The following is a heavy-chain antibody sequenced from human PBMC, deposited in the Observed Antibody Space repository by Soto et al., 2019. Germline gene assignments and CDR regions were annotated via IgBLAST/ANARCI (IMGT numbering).Heavy chain of an antibody. V-gene: IGHV3-66*01. J-gene: IGHJ4*02. Sequence: GGSLRLSCAASEFTVSSNSMSWVRQAPGKGLEWVTVIYSGGSTYYADSVKGRFTISRDNSKNTLYLQMNSLRTGDTAVYYCAKLAGGGELHFQYWGQGTQVTVSS. CDR3: AKLAGGGELHFQY. CDR2: IYSGGST. D-gene: IGHD1-7*01. CDR1: EFTVSSNS.